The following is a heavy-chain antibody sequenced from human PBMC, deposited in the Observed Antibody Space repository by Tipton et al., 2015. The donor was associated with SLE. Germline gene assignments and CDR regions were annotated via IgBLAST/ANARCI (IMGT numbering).Heavy chain of an antibody. CDR2: IYYSGST. CDR1: GGSISSYY. V-gene: IGHV4-59*01. Sequence: GLVKPSETLSLTCTVSGGSISSYYWSWIRQPPGKGLEWIGYIYYSGSTNYNPSLKSRVTISVDTSKNQFSLKLSSVTAADTAVHYCARDLAARGGHYFDYWGQGTLVTVSS. D-gene: IGHD6-6*01. CDR3: ARDLAARGGHYFDY. J-gene: IGHJ4*02.